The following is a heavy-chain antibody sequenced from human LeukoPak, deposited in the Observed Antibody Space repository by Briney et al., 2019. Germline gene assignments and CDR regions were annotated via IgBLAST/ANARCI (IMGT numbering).Heavy chain of an antibody. V-gene: IGHV4-34*01. CDR3: ARGLYHYDTSGYSASKYYTDV. CDR2: INHSGGT. CDR1: GGSFSENY. J-gene: IGHJ6*03. Sequence: SETLSLTCAVYGGSFSENYWTWIRQPPGKGLEFIGEINHSGGTNYNPSLESRVNLSVDTSKNQFSLRLKSVTAADTAVYYCARGLYHYDTSGYSASKYYTDVWGKGTTVTVSS. D-gene: IGHD3-22*01.